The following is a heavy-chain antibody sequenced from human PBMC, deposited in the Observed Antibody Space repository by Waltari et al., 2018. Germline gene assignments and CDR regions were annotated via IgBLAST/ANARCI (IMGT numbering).Heavy chain of an antibody. V-gene: IGHV4-4*07. D-gene: IGHD4-17*01. J-gene: IGHJ4*02. CDR3: ARESGDYSPFDN. CDR2: IFTSGIT. CDR1: GGSIRSYY. Sequence: QVQLQESGPGLVKPLETLSLTCSVSGGSIRSYYWSRIRQPAGKGLEWIGHIFTSGITKYNPSLKSRVTMSVDTSKNQFSLKLTSVTAADTAVYYCARESGDYSPFDNWGQGTLVTISS.